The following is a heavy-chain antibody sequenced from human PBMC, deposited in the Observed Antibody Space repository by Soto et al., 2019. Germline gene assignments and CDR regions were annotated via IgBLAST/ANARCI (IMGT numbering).Heavy chain of an antibody. CDR2: INPTSGGT. V-gene: IGHV1-2*02. CDR1: GYTFTGYY. CDR3: ARGYCSSIGCSLYFHY. D-gene: IGHD2-2*01. J-gene: IGHJ4*02. Sequence: GASVKVSCKASGYTFTGYYMHWVRQAPGQGLEWMALINPTSGGTNYAQKFQGRVTMTWDTSISTAYMELSRLTSDDTAIYYCARGYCSSIGCSLYFHYWGQGTLVTVSS.